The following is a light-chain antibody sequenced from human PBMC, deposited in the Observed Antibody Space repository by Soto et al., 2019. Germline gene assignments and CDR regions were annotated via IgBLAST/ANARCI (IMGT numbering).Light chain of an antibody. Sequence: QSALTQPASVSGSPGQTITISCAGTKFDIGRYNYVSWYRQHPGEAPKLIIFEVNNRPSGISNRFSGSKSGNTASLTISGLQVEDEAHYFCSSYRSSSTNYVFGTGTKLTVL. CDR1: KFDIGRYNY. CDR3: SSYRSSSTNYV. V-gene: IGLV2-14*01. CDR2: EVN. J-gene: IGLJ1*01.